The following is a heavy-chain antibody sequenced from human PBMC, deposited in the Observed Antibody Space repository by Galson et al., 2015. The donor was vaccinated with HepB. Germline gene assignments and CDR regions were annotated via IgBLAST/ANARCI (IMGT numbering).Heavy chain of an antibody. Sequence: SVKVSCKASGGTFSSYAISWVRQAPGQGLEWMGGIIPILGIANYAQKFQGRVTITADKSTSTAYMELSSLRSEDTAVYYCATCEWLVRGGQFDPWGQGTLVTVSS. D-gene: IGHD6-19*01. CDR2: IIPILGIA. CDR1: GGTFSSYA. V-gene: IGHV1-69*10. CDR3: ATCEWLVRGGQFDP. J-gene: IGHJ5*02.